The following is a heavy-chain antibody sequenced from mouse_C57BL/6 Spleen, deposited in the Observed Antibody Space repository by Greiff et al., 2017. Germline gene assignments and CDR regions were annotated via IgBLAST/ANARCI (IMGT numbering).Heavy chain of an antibody. CDR1: GYAFSSPW. Sequence: VQLQQSGPELVKPGASVKISCKASGYAFSSPWMNWVKQRPGKGLEGIGRIYPGDGDTNYNGKFKGKATLTADKSSSTAYMQLSSLTSEDSAVYFCARGVDYAMDYWGQGTSVTVSS. V-gene: IGHV1-82*01. CDR3: ARGVDYAMDY. CDR2: IYPGDGDT. J-gene: IGHJ4*01.